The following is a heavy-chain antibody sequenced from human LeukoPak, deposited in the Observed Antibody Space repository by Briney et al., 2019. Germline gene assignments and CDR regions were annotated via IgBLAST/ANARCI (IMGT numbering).Heavy chain of an antibody. J-gene: IGHJ4*02. CDR1: GFSFSGHW. CDR2: ISPTGSTT. CDR3: ARGPNSNWSGLDF. D-gene: IGHD6-6*01. Sequence: GGSLRLSCTASGFSFSGHWMHWARQLPGKGLVWVSHISPTGSTTSYADSVKGRFTVSRDNAKNTLYLQVNNLRAEDTAVYYCARGPNSNWSGLDFWGQGTLLTVSS. V-gene: IGHV3-74*01.